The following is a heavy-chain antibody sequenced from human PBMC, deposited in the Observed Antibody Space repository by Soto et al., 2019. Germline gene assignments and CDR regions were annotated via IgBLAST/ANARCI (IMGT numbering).Heavy chain of an antibody. CDR2: ISSSSSYI. V-gene: IGHV3-21*01. J-gene: IGHJ4*02. D-gene: IGHD2-15*01. CDR3: ARDCSGGSCYDGGPPIDY. CDR1: GFTFRSYN. Sequence: EVQLVESGGGLVKPGGSLRLSCAASGFTFRSYNMNWVRQAPGKGLEWVSYISSSSSYISYADSVKGRFTISRDNAKNSLYLQMTSLRAEDTAVYYCARDCSGGSCYDGGPPIDYWGQGTLVTVSS.